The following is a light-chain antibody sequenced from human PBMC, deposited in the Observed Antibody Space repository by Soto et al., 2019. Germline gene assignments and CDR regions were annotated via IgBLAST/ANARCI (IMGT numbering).Light chain of an antibody. CDR1: KLGDKY. V-gene: IGLV3-1*01. J-gene: IGLJ1*01. CDR3: QAWDSSTAV. Sequence: SYYLPQPPSVSVSPGQTASITCSGDKLGDKYACWYQQKPGQSPVLVIYQDSKRPSGIPERFSGSNSGNTATLTISGTQAMDEADYYCQAWDSSTAVFGTGTKVTVL. CDR2: QDS.